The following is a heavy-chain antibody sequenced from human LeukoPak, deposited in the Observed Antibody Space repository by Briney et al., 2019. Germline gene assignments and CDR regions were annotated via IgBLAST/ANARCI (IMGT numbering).Heavy chain of an antibody. D-gene: IGHD6-19*01. Sequence: SETLSLTCTVSGGSLSSGSYYWSWIRQPAGKGLEWIGRIYTSGSTNYNPSLKSRVTISVDTSKNQFSLKLSSVTAADTAVYYCASGIAVAGTLFDYWGQGTLVTVSS. CDR2: IYTSGST. J-gene: IGHJ4*02. V-gene: IGHV4-61*02. CDR1: GGSLSSGSYY. CDR3: ASGIAVAGTLFDY.